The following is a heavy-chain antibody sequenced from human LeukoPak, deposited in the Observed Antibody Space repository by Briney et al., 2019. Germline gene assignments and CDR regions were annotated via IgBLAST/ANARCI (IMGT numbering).Heavy chain of an antibody. J-gene: IGHJ4*02. CDR3: ARGNYYGSGSNFDY. V-gene: IGHV3-48*03. D-gene: IGHD3-10*01. CDR1: GFTFSSYE. Sequence: GGSLRLSCAASGFTFSSYEMNWVRQAPGKGLEWVSYISSSGSTIYYADSVKGRFTISRDNAKNSLYLQMNSLRAEDTAVYYCARGNYYGSGSNFDYWGQGTLVTASS. CDR2: ISSSGSTI.